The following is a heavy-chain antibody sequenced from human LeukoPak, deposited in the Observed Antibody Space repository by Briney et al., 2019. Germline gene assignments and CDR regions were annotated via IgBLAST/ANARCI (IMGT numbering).Heavy chain of an antibody. V-gene: IGHV4-39*07. CDR2: IQYSGST. D-gene: IGHD6-19*01. Sequence: SETLSLTCTVSGDSFSSNSYYWAWIRQPPGKGLECIGGIQYSGSTYFNPSLESRVTISIDTSKSQISLNLISVTAADTAVYYCARRRSALTWYDPWGQGTLVTVSS. CDR3: ARRRSALTWYDP. J-gene: IGHJ5*02. CDR1: GDSFSSNSYY.